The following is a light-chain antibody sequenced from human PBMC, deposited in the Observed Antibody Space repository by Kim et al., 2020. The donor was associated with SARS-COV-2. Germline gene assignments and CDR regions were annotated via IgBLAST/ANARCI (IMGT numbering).Light chain of an antibody. Sequence: SYELTQPPSVSVSPGQTASISCFGDKLGDNYVCWYQQKPGQSPVLVISQDTKRPSGIPERFSGSNSGNAATLTISGTQPMDEADYYCQTWDSRKYVFGTGTKVTVL. V-gene: IGLV3-1*01. CDR1: KLGDNY. CDR3: QTWDSRKYV. CDR2: QDT. J-gene: IGLJ1*01.